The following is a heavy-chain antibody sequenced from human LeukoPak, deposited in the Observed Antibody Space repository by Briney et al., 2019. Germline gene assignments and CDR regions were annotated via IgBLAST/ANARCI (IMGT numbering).Heavy chain of an antibody. V-gene: IGHV3-74*03. CDR1: GFTFSTFW. J-gene: IGHJ6*02. CDR2: IKSDGSIT. Sequence: GGSLRLSCAASGFTFSTFWMHWVRQAPGKGLVWVSGIKSDGSITTYADSVKGRFTISRDNAENTLYLQMDSLRAEDTAVYYCARGRYYGMDVWGQGTTVTVSS. CDR3: ARGRYYGMDV.